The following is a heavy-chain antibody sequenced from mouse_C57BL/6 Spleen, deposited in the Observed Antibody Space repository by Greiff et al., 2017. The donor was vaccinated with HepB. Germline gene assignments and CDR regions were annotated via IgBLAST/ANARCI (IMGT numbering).Heavy chain of an antibody. J-gene: IGHJ3*01. CDR3: AQCGGDYYDTSFAY. CDR1: GFTFSSYA. V-gene: IGHV5-4*03. CDR2: ISDGGSYT. D-gene: IGHD1-1*01. Sequence: DVKLVESGGGLVKPGGSLKLSCAASGFTFSSYAMSWVRQTPEKRLEWVATISDGGSYTYYPDNVKGRFTISRDNAKNNLYLQMSHLTSEDTAMYYCAQCGGDYYDTSFAYWGQGTLVTVSA.